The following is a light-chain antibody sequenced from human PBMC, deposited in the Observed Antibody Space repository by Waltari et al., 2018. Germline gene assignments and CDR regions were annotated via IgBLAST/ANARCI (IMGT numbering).Light chain of an antibody. CDR3: CSYAGSSTFV. CDR2: EGS. CDR1: SSDVGSYNL. V-gene: IGLV2-23*01. Sequence: QSALTQPASVSGSPGQSITISCTGTSSDVGSYNLVSWYQQHPGKAPKLILYEGSKRPSGVSNRFSGSKSGNTASLTISGLQAEDDADYYCCSYAGSSTFVFGTGTKVTVL. J-gene: IGLJ1*01.